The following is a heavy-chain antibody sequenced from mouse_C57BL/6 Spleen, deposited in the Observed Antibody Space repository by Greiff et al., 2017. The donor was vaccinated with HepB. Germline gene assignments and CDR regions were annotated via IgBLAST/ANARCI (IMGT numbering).Heavy chain of an antibody. V-gene: IGHV7-3*01. CDR2: IRNKANGYTT. Sequence: EVQVVESGGGLVQPGGSLSLSCAASGFTFTDYYMSWVRQPPGKALEWLGFIRNKANGYTTEYSASVKGRFTISRDNSQSILYLQMNALRAEDSATYYCARYELPHAMDYWGQGTSVTVSS. D-gene: IGHD1-1*01. J-gene: IGHJ4*01. CDR3: ARYELPHAMDY. CDR1: GFTFTDYY.